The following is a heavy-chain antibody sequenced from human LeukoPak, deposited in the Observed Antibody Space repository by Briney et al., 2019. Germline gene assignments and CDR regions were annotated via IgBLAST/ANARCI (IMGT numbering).Heavy chain of an antibody. CDR1: GFTFSSYA. D-gene: IGHD2-2*01. V-gene: IGHV3-30-3*01. CDR2: TSYDGSNK. Sequence: PGGSLRLSCAASGFTFSSYAMHWVRQAPGKGLEWVAVTSYDGSNKYYADSVKGRFTISRDNSKNTLYLQMNSLRAEDTAVYYCARDWGQWYCSSTSCSNWFDPWGQGTLVTVSS. J-gene: IGHJ5*02. CDR3: ARDWGQWYCSSTSCSNWFDP.